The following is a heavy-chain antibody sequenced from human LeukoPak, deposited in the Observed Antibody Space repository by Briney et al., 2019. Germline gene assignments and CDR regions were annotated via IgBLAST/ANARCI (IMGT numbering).Heavy chain of an antibody. Sequence: KPSETLSLTCTVSGGSISSYYWSWIRQPPGKGLEWIGYIYYSGSTNYNPSLKSRVTISVDTSKNQFSLKLSSVTAADTAVYYCASGGGDWFDPWGQGTLVTVSS. CDR1: GGSISSYY. D-gene: IGHD4-23*01. V-gene: IGHV4-59*08. CDR2: IYYSGST. J-gene: IGHJ5*02. CDR3: ASGGGDWFDP.